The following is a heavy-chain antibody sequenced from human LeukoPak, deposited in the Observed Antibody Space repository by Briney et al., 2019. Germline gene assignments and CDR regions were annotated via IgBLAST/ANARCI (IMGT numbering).Heavy chain of an antibody. CDR3: ARDSIAIFGVDKRAFDI. D-gene: IGHD3-3*01. V-gene: IGHV1-69*13. Sequence: GASVKVSCKASGGTFSSYAISWVRQAPGQGLEWMGGIIPIFGTANYAQKFQGRVTITADESTSTAYMELSSLRSEDTAVYYCARDSIAIFGVDKRAFDIWGQGTMVTVSS. CDR1: GGTFSSYA. J-gene: IGHJ3*02. CDR2: IIPIFGTA.